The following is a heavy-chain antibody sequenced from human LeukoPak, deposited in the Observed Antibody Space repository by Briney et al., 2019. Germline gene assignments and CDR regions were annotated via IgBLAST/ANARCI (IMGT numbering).Heavy chain of an antibody. Sequence: GGSLRLSCAASGFTFSRYVMSWVGQAPGKGLEWVSAISGSGGSTYYADSVKGRFTISRDNSKNTLYLQMNSLRAEDTAVYYCAKDRTGSSSPPGYWGQGTLVTVSS. V-gene: IGHV3-23*01. CDR1: GFTFSRYV. D-gene: IGHD6-13*01. CDR3: AKDRTGSSSPPGY. J-gene: IGHJ4*02. CDR2: ISGSGGST.